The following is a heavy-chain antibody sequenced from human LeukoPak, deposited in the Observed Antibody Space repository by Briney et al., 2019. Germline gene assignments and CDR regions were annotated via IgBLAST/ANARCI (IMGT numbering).Heavy chain of an antibody. CDR1: GGSFSGYY. J-gene: IGHJ4*02. D-gene: IGHD3-22*01. CDR3: ARGYDYYDSSGMFFDY. V-gene: IGHV4-59*01. CDR2: IYYSGST. Sequence: PSETLSLTCAVYGGSFSGYYWSWIRQPPGKGLEWIGYIYYSGSTNYNPSLKSRVTISVDTSKNQFSLKLSSVTAADTAVYYCARGYDYYDSSGMFFDYWGQGTLVTVSS.